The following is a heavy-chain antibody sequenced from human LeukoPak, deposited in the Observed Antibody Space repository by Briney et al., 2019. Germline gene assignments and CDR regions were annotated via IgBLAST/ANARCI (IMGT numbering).Heavy chain of an antibody. D-gene: IGHD6-13*01. J-gene: IGHJ2*01. CDR2: FSGSGGST. CDR3: ARAAYSSTWYSRYFDL. CDR1: GFTFYSYA. V-gene: IGHV3-23*01. Sequence: GGSLRLSCVASGFTFYSYAMNWVRQTPGKGLEWVSTFSGSGGSTYYADSVKGRFTISRDNSKNTLYLQMNSLRAGDTAVYYCARAAYSSTWYSRYFDLWGRGTLVTVSS.